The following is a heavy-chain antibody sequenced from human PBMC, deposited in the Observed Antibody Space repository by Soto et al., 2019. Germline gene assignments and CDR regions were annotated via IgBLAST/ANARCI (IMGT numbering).Heavy chain of an antibody. V-gene: IGHV3-9*01. Sequence: EVQLVESGGGLAQPGRSLRLSCAASGFTFDDYAMHWVRQAPGKGLEWVPGISGNSGRIGYADSLKGRFTISSDNAKNSLYLHMNSLRAEDTALYYCAKGLYSSSWYWPAQHWGQGTLVTVSS. J-gene: IGHJ1*01. CDR2: ISGNSGRI. CDR1: GFTFDDYA. CDR3: AKGLYSSSWYWPAQH. D-gene: IGHD6-13*01.